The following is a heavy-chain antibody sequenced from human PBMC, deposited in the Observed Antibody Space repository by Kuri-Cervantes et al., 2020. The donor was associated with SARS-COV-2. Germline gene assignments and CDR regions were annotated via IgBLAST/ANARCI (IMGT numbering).Heavy chain of an antibody. CDR1: GFTFSSYG. CDR2: IWYDGSNK. Sequence: GGFLRLSCAASGFTFSSYGMHWVRQAPGKGLEWVAVIWYDGSNKYYADSVKGRFTISRDNSKNTLYLQMNSLRAEDTAVYYRARALYYYDSRGPIDYWGQGTLVTVSS. J-gene: IGHJ4*02. D-gene: IGHD3-22*01. V-gene: IGHV3-33*01. CDR3: ARALYYYDSRGPIDY.